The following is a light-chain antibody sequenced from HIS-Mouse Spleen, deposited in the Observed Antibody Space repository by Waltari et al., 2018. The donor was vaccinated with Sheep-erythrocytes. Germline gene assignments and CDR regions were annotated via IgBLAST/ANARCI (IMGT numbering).Light chain of an antibody. V-gene: IGLV2-11*01. CDR2: DVS. CDR1: SSDVGGYNY. J-gene: IGLJ3*02. Sequence: QSALTQPRSVSGSPGQSVTISCTGTSSDVGGYNYFSGYQQHPGKAPKLMIYDVSKRPSGVPDRFSGSKSGNTASLTISGLQAEDEADYYCCSYAGSSTPWVFGGGTKLTVL. CDR3: CSYAGSSTPWV.